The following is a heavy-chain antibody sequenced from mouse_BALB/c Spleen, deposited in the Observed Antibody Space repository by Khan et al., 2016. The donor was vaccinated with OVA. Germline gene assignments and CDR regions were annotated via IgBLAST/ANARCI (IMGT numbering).Heavy chain of an antibody. CDR1: GYTFTNYG. CDR2: INTYTGEP. V-gene: IGHV9-3-1*01. J-gene: IGHJ4*01. Sequence: LVESGPELKKPGETVTISCKASGYTFTNYGMNWVKQSPGKALKWMGWINTYTGEPTYADDFKGRFAFSLETSASTAFLQINHLKNEDTATYFCARPPFFSYTLDHGGQGTSVTVSS. CDR3: ARPPFFSYTLDH.